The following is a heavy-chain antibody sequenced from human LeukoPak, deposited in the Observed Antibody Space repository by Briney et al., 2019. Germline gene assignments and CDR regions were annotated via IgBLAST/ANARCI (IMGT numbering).Heavy chain of an antibody. CDR1: GGSFSGNY. CDR3: ARAPAATGTIDY. Sequence: SETLSLTCAVYGGSFSGNYWSWIRQTPGKGLEWVGEISNRGSTNYNPSLKSRVTISVDTSKNHFSLRLSSVTAADTAVYYCARAPAATGTIDYWGQGTLVTVSS. V-gene: IGHV4-34*01. CDR2: ISNRGST. D-gene: IGHD6-13*01. J-gene: IGHJ4*02.